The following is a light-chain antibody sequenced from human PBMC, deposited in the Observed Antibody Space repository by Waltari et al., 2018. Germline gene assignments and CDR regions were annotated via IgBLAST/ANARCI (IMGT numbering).Light chain of an antibody. V-gene: IGLV2-8*01. CDR2: EAT. Sequence: QSALTQPPSASASPGQSVTISCTATSSDVGADNYVYWYQQYPDKAPKVVIYEATKRPSGVPDRFSGSKSGNTASLPVSELQAEDEADYYCSSYAGNNIFVFGTGTQVTVL. CDR1: SSDVGADNY. J-gene: IGLJ1*01. CDR3: SSYAGNNIFV.